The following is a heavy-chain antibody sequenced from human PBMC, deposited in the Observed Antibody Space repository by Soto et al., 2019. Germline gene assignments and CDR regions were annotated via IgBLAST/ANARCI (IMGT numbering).Heavy chain of an antibody. CDR2: ISTYNGYT. CDR1: TSILSTDG. CDR3: ASGGLDV. Sequence: QVQLVQSGAEVRKPGASVKVSCAASTSILSTDGFNWVRQAPGQGLEWMGWISTYNGYTNYARKFQGRVTLTTDSSTNTAYMDLRSLRSDDTAVYFCASGGLDVWGQGTTVTVS. J-gene: IGHJ6*02. V-gene: IGHV1-18*01.